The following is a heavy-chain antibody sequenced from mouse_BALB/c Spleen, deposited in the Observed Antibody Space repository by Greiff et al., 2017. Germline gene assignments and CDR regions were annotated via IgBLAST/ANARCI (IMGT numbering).Heavy chain of an antibody. D-gene: IGHD1-1*01. J-gene: IGHJ4*01. CDR3: NDYYGSSLYYYAMDY. CDR1: GFNIKDYH. Sequence: EVQLVESGAELVRSGASVKLSCTASGFNIKDYHMHWVKQRPEQGLEWIGWIDPENGDTEYAPKFQGKATMTADTSSNTAYLQLSSLTSEDTAVYYCNDYYGSSLYYYAMDYWGQGTSVTVSS. V-gene: IGHV14-4*02. CDR2: IDPENGDT.